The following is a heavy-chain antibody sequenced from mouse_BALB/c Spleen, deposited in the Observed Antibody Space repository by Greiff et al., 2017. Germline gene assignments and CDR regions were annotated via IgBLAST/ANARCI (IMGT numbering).Heavy chain of an antibody. CDR2: ISYSGST. J-gene: IGHJ3*01. V-gene: IGHV3-2*02. CDR3: ARWDYGFAY. CDR1: GYSITSDYA. D-gene: IGHD1-2*01. Sequence: EVQLMESGPGLVKPSQSLSLTCTVTGYSITSDYAWNWIRQFPGNKLEWMGYISYSGSTSYNPSLKSRISITRDTSKNQFFLQLNSVTTEDAATYYCARWDYGFAYWGQGTLVTVAA.